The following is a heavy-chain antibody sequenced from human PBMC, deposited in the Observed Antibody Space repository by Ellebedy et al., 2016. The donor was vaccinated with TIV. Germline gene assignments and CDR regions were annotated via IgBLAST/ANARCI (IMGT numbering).Heavy chain of an antibody. CDR1: GYTFTRFY. V-gene: IGHV1-46*01. J-gene: IGHJ4*02. D-gene: IGHD3-22*01. CDR2: INPNYGST. Sequence: AASVKVSCKASGYTFTRFYMHWVRQAPGQGLEWMGIINPNYGSTTYAQKFQGSVTMTRDTSTSTVYMELSRLRSEDTAVYYCAMLGYDSSGTTTWGQGTLVSVSS. CDR3: AMLGYDSSGTTT.